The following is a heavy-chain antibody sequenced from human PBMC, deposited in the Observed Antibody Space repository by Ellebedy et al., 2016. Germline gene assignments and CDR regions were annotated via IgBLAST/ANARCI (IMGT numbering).Heavy chain of an antibody. CDR2: ISSSSSTI. CDR1: GFTFSNYA. D-gene: IGHD4-17*01. Sequence: GGSLRLSCAASGFTFSNYAMTWVRQAPGKGLEWVSYISSSSSTIYYADSVKGRFTISRDNAKNSLYLQMNSLRAEDTAVYYCARPPAYGDPDYWGQGTLVTVSS. V-gene: IGHV3-48*01. CDR3: ARPPAYGDPDY. J-gene: IGHJ4*02.